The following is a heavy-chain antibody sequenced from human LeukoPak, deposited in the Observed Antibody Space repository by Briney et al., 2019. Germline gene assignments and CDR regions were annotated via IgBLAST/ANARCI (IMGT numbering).Heavy chain of an antibody. V-gene: IGHV3-11*01. Sequence: GGSLRLSCAASGFTFSDYYMSWIRQAPGKGLEWVSYISRSGSTIYYADSVKGRFTISRDNAKNSLYLQMNSLRAEDTAVYYCARGGPKYCSSTSCYDVDYWGQGTLVTVSS. CDR1: GFTFSDYY. CDR2: ISRSGSTI. CDR3: ARGGPKYCSSTSCYDVDY. D-gene: IGHD2-2*01. J-gene: IGHJ4*02.